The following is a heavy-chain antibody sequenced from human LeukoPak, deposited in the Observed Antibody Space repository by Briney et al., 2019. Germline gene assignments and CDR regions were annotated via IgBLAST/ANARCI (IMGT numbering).Heavy chain of an antibody. CDR1: GGSTSSYY. CDR2: IYYSGST. Sequence: SETLSLTCTVSGGSTSSYYWSWIRQPPGKGLEWIGYIYYSGSTNYNPSLKSRVTISVDTSKNQFSLKLSSVTAADTAVYYCARGVRYSYGFSGCYFDYWGQGTLVTVSS. J-gene: IGHJ4*02. D-gene: IGHD5-18*01. CDR3: ARGVRYSYGFSGCYFDY. V-gene: IGHV4-59*01.